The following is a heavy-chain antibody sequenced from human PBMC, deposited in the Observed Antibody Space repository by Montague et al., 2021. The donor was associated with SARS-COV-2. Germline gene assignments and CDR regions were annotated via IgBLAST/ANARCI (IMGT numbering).Heavy chain of an antibody. V-gene: IGHV3-11*01. J-gene: IGHJ4*02. CDR1: GFTFRDYY. CDR3: ARSPYLYGSGSYHFDY. Sequence: SLRLSCAGSGFTFRDYYMAWIRQAPGKGLEWISYITSSGDAIYYAGSVXGRFTVSRDNAQKLLFLGMNNLRGEDTAVYYCARSPYLYGSGSYHFDYWGQGTLVTVSS. D-gene: IGHD3-10*01. CDR2: ITSSGDAI.